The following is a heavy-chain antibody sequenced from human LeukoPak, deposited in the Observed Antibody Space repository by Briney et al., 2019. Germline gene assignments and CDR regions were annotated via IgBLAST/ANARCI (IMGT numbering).Heavy chain of an antibody. J-gene: IGHJ4*02. CDR2: INSDGSST. CDR3: ARIPDYYDSSGY. CDR1: GFTFSSYW. D-gene: IGHD3-22*01. Sequence: PGGSLRLSCAASGFTFSSYWMHWFRQAPGKGLVWVSRINSDGSSTTYADSVKGRFTISRDNAKNTLYLQMNSLRVEDTAVYYCARIPDYYDSSGYWGQGTLVTVSS. V-gene: IGHV3-74*01.